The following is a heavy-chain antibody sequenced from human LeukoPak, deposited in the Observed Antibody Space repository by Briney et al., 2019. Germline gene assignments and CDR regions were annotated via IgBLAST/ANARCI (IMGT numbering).Heavy chain of an antibody. J-gene: IGHJ4*02. CDR3: ASQGRDCSGGSCYSGVRYFDY. D-gene: IGHD2-15*01. Sequence: SETLSLTCAVYGGSFSGYYWSWIRQPPGKGLEWIGEINHSGSTNYNPSLKSRVTISVDTSKNQFSLMLSSVTAADTAVYYCASQGRDCSGGSCYSGVRYFDYWGQGTLVTVSS. V-gene: IGHV4-34*01. CDR2: INHSGST. CDR1: GGSFSGYY.